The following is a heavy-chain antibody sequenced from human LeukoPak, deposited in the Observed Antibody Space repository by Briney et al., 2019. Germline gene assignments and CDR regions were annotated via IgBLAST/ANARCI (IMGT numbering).Heavy chain of an antibody. V-gene: IGHV3-49*03. CDR3: ARTYYYESSGWKPDY. J-gene: IGHJ4*02. Sequence: GGSLRLSCTASGFTFGDYGVTWFRQAPGKGLEWTAFIRTKSHGGTTEYAASAKGRFTISRDDSETIAYLQMNGLKIEDTAMYYCARTYYYESSGWKPDYWGQGTLVTVSS. D-gene: IGHD3-22*01. CDR1: GFTFGDYG. CDR2: IRTKSHGGTT.